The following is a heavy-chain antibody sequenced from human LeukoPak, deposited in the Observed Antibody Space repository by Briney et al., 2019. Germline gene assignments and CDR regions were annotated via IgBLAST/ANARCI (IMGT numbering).Heavy chain of an antibody. D-gene: IGHD6-13*01. CDR2: IYSGDST. CDR1: GFTVSSNY. V-gene: IGHV3-53*01. Sequence: PGGSLRLSCAASGFTVSSNYMSWVRQAPGKGLEWVSVIYSGDSTYYADSVKGRFTISRDNSKNMLYLQMNSLRAEDTAVYYCARARSSWLYFDYWGQGTLVTVSS. J-gene: IGHJ4*02. CDR3: ARARSSWLYFDY.